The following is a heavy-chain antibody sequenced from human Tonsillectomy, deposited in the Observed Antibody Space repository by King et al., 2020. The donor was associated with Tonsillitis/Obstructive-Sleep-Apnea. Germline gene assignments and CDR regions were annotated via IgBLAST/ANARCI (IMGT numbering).Heavy chain of an antibody. D-gene: IGHD3-22*01. J-gene: IGHJ4*02. Sequence: VQLVESGGGLVQPGGSLRLSCAASGFTFSSYSMNWVRQAPGKGLEWVSYISSSSSTIYYADSLKGRFTISRDNAKNSLYLQMNSLRDEDTAVYYCARDVTYYYDSSGYHYWGQGTLVTVSS. CDR3: ARDVTYYYDSSGYHY. CDR2: ISSSSSTI. V-gene: IGHV3-48*02. CDR1: GFTFSSYS.